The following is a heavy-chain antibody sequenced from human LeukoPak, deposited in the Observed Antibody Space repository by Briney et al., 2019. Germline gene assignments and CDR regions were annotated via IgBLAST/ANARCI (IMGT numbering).Heavy chain of an antibody. J-gene: IGHJ4*02. Sequence: TSETLSLTCTVSGGSISSGDYYWSWIRQPPGKGLEWIGYIYYSGSTYYNPSLKSRVTISVDTSKNQFSLKLSSVTAADTAVYYCARVYSIFGVVKYYFDYWGQGTLVTVSS. CDR3: ARVYSIFGVVKYYFDY. CDR1: GGSISSGDYY. V-gene: IGHV4-30-4*01. CDR2: IYYSGST. D-gene: IGHD3-3*01.